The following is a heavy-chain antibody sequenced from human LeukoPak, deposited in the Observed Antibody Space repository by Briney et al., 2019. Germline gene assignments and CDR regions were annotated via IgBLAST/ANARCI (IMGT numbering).Heavy chain of an antibody. J-gene: IGHJ6*03. CDR1: GYTFTGYY. Sequence: GASVKVSCKASGYTFTGYYMHWVRQAPGQGLEWMGRINPNSGGTNYAQKFQGRVTMTRDTSISTAYMELSRLRSDDTAVYYCAKGGYSYGVYYYYYYMDVWGKGTTVTVSS. V-gene: IGHV1-2*06. CDR3: AKGGYSYGVYYYYYYMDV. D-gene: IGHD5-18*01. CDR2: INPNSGGT.